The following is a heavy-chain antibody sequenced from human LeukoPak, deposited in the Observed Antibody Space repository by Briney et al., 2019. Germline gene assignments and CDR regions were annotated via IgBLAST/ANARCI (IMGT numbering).Heavy chain of an antibody. CDR1: AGSISSYY. CDR2: IYSSGST. Sequence: PSETLSLTCTVSAGSISSYYWSWIRQPPGKGLERIGYIYSSGSTNYNPSLKSRVTISVDTSKNQFSLKLSSVTAADTAEYYCARVVSGRRDAGYFDYWGQGTLVTVPS. J-gene: IGHJ4*02. CDR3: ARVVSGRRDAGYFDY. V-gene: IGHV4-59*01. D-gene: IGHD2-15*01.